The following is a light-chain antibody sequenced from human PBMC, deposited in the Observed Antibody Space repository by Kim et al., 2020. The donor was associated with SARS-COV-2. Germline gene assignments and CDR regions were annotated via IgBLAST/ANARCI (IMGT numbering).Light chain of an antibody. J-gene: IGLJ1*01. V-gene: IGLV1-47*01. Sequence: QAVVTQPPSASGTPGQRVTISCSGGSSNIGSNYVYWYQHLPGTPPKLLIYRNNQRPSGVPDQFSGSKSATSASLAISGLRSEDEADYYCAAWDDSLSGYVFGSGTKVTVL. CDR2: RNN. CDR3: AAWDDSLSGYV. CDR1: SSNIGSNY.